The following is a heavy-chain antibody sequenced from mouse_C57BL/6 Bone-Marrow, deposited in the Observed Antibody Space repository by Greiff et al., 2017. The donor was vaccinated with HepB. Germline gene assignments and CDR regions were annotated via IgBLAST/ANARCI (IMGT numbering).Heavy chain of an antibody. V-gene: IGHV5-12*01. CDR1: GFTFRDYY. Sequence: DVKLVESGGGLVQPGGSLKLSCAASGFTFRDYYMYWVRQTPEKRLEWVAYISNGGGSTYYPDTVKGRFTISRDNAKNTLYLKMSRLKSEDTAMYYCARLPSYYAMDYWGQGTSVTVSS. CDR3: ARLPSYYAMDY. J-gene: IGHJ4*01. CDR2: ISNGGGST.